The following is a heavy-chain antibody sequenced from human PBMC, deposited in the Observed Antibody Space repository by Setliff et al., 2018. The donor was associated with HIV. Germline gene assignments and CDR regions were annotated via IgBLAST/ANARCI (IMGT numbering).Heavy chain of an antibody. Sequence: SETLSLTCTVSGGSISSGGYYWGWIRQPPGKGLEWIGSVFHSGSTYYNPSLKSRVTMSVDTSKNQFSLKLSSVTAADTAVYYCARDAERGYSYGYDYWGQGTLVTVSS. CDR2: VFHSGST. D-gene: IGHD5-18*01. V-gene: IGHV4-39*07. CDR3: ARDAERGYSYGYDY. J-gene: IGHJ4*02. CDR1: GGSISSGGYY.